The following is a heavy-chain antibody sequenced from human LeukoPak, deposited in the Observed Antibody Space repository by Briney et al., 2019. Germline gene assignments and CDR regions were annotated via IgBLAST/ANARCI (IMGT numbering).Heavy chain of an antibody. CDR2: ISGSGGST. CDR3: ARRVDTAMELGY. Sequence: QTGGSLRLSCAASGFTFSSYAMSWVRQAPGKGLEWVSAISGSGGSTYYADSVKGRFTISRDNSKNTLYLQMNSLRAEDTAVYYCARRVDTAMELGYWGQGTLVTVSS. D-gene: IGHD5-18*01. V-gene: IGHV3-23*01. J-gene: IGHJ4*02. CDR1: GFTFSSYA.